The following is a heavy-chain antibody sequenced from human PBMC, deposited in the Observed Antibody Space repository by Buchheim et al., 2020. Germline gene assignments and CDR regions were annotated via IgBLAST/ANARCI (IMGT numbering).Heavy chain of an antibody. D-gene: IGHD3-10*02. J-gene: IGHJ5*02. CDR2: IYWNGHN. Sequence: QIPLQESGPTLVKPTQTLTLTCSFSGFSLTTSGMGVGWIRHPPGKALEWLVVIYWNGHNYYSSSLKNRLTITKATPGKHVVLTLTNMDSVDTATYDCGHASYVTEPRWFDPWGQGTL. CDR3: GHASYVTEPRWFDP. CDR1: GFSLTTSGMG. V-gene: IGHV2-5*01.